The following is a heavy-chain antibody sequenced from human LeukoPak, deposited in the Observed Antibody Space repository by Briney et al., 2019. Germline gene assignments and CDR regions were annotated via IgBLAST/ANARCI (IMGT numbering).Heavy chain of an antibody. D-gene: IGHD3-22*01. CDR2: INPSGGST. J-gene: IGHJ4*02. V-gene: IGHV1-46*01. Sequence: GASVKVSCRASGYTFTGSNINWGRQAPGQGLEWLGIINPSGGSTSYAQKFQGRVTMTRDTSTSTAYMELSSLRSEDTAVYYCARADYYDSLLIDYWGQGTLVTVSS. CDR1: GYTFTGSN. CDR3: ARADYYDSLLIDY.